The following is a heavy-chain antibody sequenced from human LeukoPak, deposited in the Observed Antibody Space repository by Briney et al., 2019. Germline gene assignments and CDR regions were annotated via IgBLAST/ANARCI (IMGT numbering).Heavy chain of an antibody. J-gene: IGHJ4*02. D-gene: IGHD4-17*01. CDR3: ARDGSLYGDFDY. CDR1: GFIFSSYS. CDR2: ITSSSTI. V-gene: IGHV3-48*02. Sequence: GGSLRLSCAASGFIFSSYSMTWVRQAPGKGLEWVSYITSSSTIYYADSVKGRFTISRDNAKNSLFLQMNSLRDDDTAVYYCARDGSLYGDFDYWGQGTLVTVSS.